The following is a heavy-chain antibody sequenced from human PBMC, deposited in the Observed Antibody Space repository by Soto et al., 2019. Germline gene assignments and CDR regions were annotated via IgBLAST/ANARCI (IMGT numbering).Heavy chain of an antibody. Sequence: PSETLSLTCTVSGNSIRSYYWSWIRQPPGKGLEWIGYISYSGSTKYNPSLKSRVTISVDTSKNHVSLNLSSVTAADTAVYYCARVITGYYYGMDVWGQGTTVTVSS. J-gene: IGHJ6*01. CDR2: ISYSGST. CDR3: ARVITGYYYGMDV. CDR1: GNSIRSYY. D-gene: IGHD3-22*01. V-gene: IGHV4-59*01.